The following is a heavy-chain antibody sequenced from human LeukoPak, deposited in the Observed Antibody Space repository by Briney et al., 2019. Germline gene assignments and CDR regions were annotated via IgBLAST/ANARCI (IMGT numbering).Heavy chain of an antibody. J-gene: IGHJ4*02. CDR2: ISGSGATT. CDR1: GFTFGNYA. CDR3: TKGNTVLTPDY. V-gene: IGHV3-23*01. Sequence: GGSLRLSCAASGFTFGNYAMTWVRQAPGKGLDWVSSISGSGATTYYADSVKGRFTISRDNSKNMVYVQMNSLRDEDTAVYYCTKGNTVLTPDYWGQGVLVTVSS. D-gene: IGHD4-23*01.